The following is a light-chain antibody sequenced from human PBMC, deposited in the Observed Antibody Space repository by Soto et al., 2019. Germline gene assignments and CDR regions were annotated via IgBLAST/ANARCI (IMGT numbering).Light chain of an antibody. CDR2: EIT. CDR1: SSDVGNYKF. Sequence: QSALTQPASVSGSPGQSITVSCTGTSSDVGNYKFVSWYQQYPGKAPKIMISEITERPSGVSNRFSGSKSGNTASLTISGLQAEDEADYYCCSYAGRSTWVFGGGTKLTVL. V-gene: IGLV2-23*02. CDR3: CSYAGRSTWV. J-gene: IGLJ3*02.